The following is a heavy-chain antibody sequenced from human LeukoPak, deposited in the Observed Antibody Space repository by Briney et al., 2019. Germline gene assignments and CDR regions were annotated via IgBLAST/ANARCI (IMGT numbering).Heavy chain of an antibody. Sequence: PSETLSLTCTVSGGSISSGGYYWSWIRQHPGKGLEWIGYIYYSGSTYYNPSLKSRVTISVDTSKTQFSLKLSSVTAADTAVYYCARTWIPVPFDYWGQGTLVTVSS. CDR2: IYYSGST. CDR3: ARTWIPVPFDY. V-gene: IGHV4-31*03. D-gene: IGHD5-18*01. J-gene: IGHJ4*02. CDR1: GGSISSGGYY.